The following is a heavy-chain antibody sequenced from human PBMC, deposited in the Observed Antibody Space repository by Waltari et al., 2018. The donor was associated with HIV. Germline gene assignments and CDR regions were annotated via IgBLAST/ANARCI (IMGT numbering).Heavy chain of an antibody. Sequence: QVQLEESGPGLVKPSETLSLPYTVPGGSLSSYYWSWIRLPAGKGLEWIGRIYTSGSTNYNPSLKSRVTLSVDTSMNQFSLKLSSVTAADTAVYYCARGLRLGELSLYKYAFDIWGQGTMVTVSS. CDR3: ARGLRLGELSLYKYAFDI. CDR1: GGSLSSYY. CDR2: IYTSGST. D-gene: IGHD3-16*02. V-gene: IGHV4-4*07. J-gene: IGHJ3*02.